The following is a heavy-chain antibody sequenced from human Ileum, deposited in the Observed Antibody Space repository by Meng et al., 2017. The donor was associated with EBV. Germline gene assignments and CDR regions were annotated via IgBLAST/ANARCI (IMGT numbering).Heavy chain of an antibody. D-gene: IGHD1-7*01. V-gene: IGHV4-4*02. Sequence: QLKQKEPGPVKVRASVTLSLTGLVSGNSSGSDFWWSCIRPPRRKGLGWIGEVYNRGDTNYNPSLKRRVDISVDKSKNQFYLSLFSVTAADTAVYYCGRDQGRELLNHWGQGTLVTVSS. CDR1: GNSSGSDFW. CDR2: VYNRGDT. CDR3: GRDQGRELLNH. J-gene: IGHJ4*02.